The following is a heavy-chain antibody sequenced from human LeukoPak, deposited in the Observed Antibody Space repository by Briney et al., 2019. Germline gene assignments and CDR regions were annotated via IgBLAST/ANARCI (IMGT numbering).Heavy chain of an antibody. CDR1: GGSFSNFY. CDR2: ISHSGTT. V-gene: IGHV4-34*01. CDR3: AASDYYYYYMDV. J-gene: IGHJ6*03. Sequence: PSETLSLTCAVYGGSFSNFYWSWIRQPPGKGLEWIGEISHSGTTNYNPSLKSRVTISVDTSKNQFSLKLTSVTAADTAVYYCAASDYYYYYMDVWGRGTPVTVSS. D-gene: IGHD6-19*01.